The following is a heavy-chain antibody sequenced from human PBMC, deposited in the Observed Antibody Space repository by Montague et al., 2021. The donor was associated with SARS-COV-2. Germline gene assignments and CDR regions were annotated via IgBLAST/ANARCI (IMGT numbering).Heavy chain of an antibody. CDR1: GGSMTDYH. V-gene: IGHV4-59*01. CDR3: ARNPARDQLNGTPTYGLGG. D-gene: IGHD1-14*01. CDR2: TSESGDA. Sequence: SETLSLTCSVSGGSMTDYHWSWIRQAPGKGLEWIGFTSESGDAKSNPSLASRLTIIMGTSNNQFSLKLWSVTAADTARYYCARNPARDQLNGTPTYGLGGWGQGTPVTVSS. J-gene: IGHJ6*02.